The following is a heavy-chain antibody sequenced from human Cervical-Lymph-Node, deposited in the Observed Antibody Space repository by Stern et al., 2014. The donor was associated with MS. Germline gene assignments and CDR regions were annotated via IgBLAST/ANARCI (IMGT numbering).Heavy chain of an antibody. D-gene: IGHD5-18*01. Sequence: VQLEESGSQLKKPGASVKVSCKASGYTFTDYAMNWVRQAPGQGLEWMGWINTDTGNSTYAQGFTGRFVFSLDTSVSTAYLQISSLKAEDTAVYYCARDFVDTAMVTRSDYFDCWGQGTLVSVSS. CDR3: ARDFVDTAMVTRSDYFDC. V-gene: IGHV7-4-1*02. CDR1: GYTFTDYA. CDR2: INTDTGNS. J-gene: IGHJ4*02.